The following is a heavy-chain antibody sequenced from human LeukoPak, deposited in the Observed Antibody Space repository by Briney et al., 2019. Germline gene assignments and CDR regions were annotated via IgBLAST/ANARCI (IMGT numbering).Heavy chain of an antibody. CDR1: GGSISSTFYY. J-gene: IGHJ5*02. Sequence: PSETLSLTCTVSGGSISSTFYYWGWIRQPPGKGLEWIGSINYSGNTYYNPSLKSRVTISLDMSKNHFSLRVGSLTAADTAVYYCAGLEVPGHFDPWGQGTLVTVSS. D-gene: IGHD2-2*01. CDR3: AGLEVPGHFDP. CDR2: INYSGNT. V-gene: IGHV4-39*07.